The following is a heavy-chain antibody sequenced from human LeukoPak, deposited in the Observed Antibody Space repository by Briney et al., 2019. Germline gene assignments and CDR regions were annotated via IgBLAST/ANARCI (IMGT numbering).Heavy chain of an antibody. CDR2: INPNSGGT. CDR1: GYTFTGYY. J-gene: IGHJ6*03. Sequence: GAPVKVSCKASGYTFTGYYMHWVRQAPGQGLEWMGWINPNSGGTNYAQKFQGRVTMTRDTSISTAYMEPSRLRSDDTAVYYCARGRGGSGWFGGDYYYMDVWGKGTTVTISS. V-gene: IGHV1-2*02. CDR3: ARGRGGSGWFGGDYYYMDV. D-gene: IGHD6-19*01.